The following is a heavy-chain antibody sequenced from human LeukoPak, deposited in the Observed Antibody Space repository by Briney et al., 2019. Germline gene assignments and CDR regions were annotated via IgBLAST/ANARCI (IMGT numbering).Heavy chain of an antibody. D-gene: IGHD2/OR15-2a*01. CDR2: ISYDGSNK. CDR1: GFTFSSYG. J-gene: IGHJ4*02. V-gene: IGHV3-30*18. CDR3: AKVESGPTSNFDY. Sequence: QAGGSLRLSCAASGFTFSSYGMHWVRKAPGKGLEWVAVISYDGSNKYYADSVKGRFTISRDNSKNTLYLQMNSLRAEDTAVYYCAKVESGPTSNFDYWGQGTLVTVSS.